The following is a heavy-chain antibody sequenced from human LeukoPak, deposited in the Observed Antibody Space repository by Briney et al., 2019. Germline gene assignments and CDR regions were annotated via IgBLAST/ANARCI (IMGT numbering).Heavy chain of an antibody. Sequence: PSETLSLTCAVYGGSFTNYYWGWIRQAPGKGLEWIGEINHSGSTDYNPSLKSRVTISVDTSKNQFSLRLSSVTAAATAVYFCARVGRELLDYYYYMDVWGGGTTVTVSS. V-gene: IGHV4-34*01. CDR1: GGSFTNYY. D-gene: IGHD1-7*01. CDR3: ARVGRELLDYYYYMDV. J-gene: IGHJ6*03. CDR2: INHSGST.